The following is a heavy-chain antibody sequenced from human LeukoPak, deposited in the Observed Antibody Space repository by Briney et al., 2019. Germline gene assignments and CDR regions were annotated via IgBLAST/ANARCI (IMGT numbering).Heavy chain of an antibody. D-gene: IGHD1-26*01. J-gene: IGHJ4*02. V-gene: IGHV3-7*01. CDR1: GFTFSNYW. CDR3: ARESHATFDY. Sequence: GGSLRLSCADSGFTFSNYWMSWVRQAPGKGLEWVANMNQDGSEKYYVDSVKGRFTISRDNAKNSLYLQMNSPRAEDTAVYYCARESHATFDYWGQETLVIVSS. CDR2: MNQDGSEK.